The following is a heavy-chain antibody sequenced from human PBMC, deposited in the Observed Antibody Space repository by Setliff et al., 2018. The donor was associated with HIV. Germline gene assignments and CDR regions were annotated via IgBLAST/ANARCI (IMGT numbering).Heavy chain of an antibody. J-gene: IGHJ4*02. V-gene: IGHV6-1*01. CDR1: GDSVSNYSAA. CDR3: ARLSLSLVRGIINSGDRFFDY. Sequence: SQTLSLTCAISGDSVSNYSAAWNWIRQSPSRGLEWLGRTFHRSKWYSDYAESVRSRITINPDTSKNQLSLQLHSVTPEDTAVYYCARLSLSLVRGIINSGDRFFDYWGQGSLVTVSS. D-gene: IGHD3-10*01. CDR2: TFHRSKWYS.